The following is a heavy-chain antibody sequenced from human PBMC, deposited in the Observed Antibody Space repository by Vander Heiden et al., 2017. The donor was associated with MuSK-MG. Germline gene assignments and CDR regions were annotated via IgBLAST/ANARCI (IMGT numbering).Heavy chain of an antibody. CDR2: INHSGST. D-gene: IGHD3-10*01. J-gene: IGHJ4*02. Sequence: QVQLQQWGAGLSKPSETLSLTCAVYGVSFSAYYWSWIRQPRGKGLEWIGEINHSGSTNYDPSLKSRVTISVDTSKNQFSLKLSSVTAADTAVYYCARVRTYYYGSGSYKAGCFDYWGQGTLVTVSS. V-gene: IGHV4-34*01. CDR1: GVSFSAYY. CDR3: ARVRTYYYGSGSYKAGCFDY.